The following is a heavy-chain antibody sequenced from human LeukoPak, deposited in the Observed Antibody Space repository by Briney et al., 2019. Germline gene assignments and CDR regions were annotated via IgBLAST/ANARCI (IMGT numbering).Heavy chain of an antibody. CDR1: GYSFTGYY. CDR2: IFPNSGDT. Sequence: ASVKVSCKASGYSFTGYYMHWVRQAPGQGPEWMGWIFPNSGDTHYAQKFQGRVSMTRDTSISTAYMELNRLTSDDTAIYYCARAEGSGYYQGRDYWGQGTPVTVSS. D-gene: IGHD3-22*01. V-gene: IGHV1-2*02. J-gene: IGHJ4*02. CDR3: ARAEGSGYYQGRDY.